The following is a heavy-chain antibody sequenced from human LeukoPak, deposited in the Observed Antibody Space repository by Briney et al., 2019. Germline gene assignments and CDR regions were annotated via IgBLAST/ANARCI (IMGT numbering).Heavy chain of an antibody. Sequence: SETLSLTCTVSGGSISSHHWSWIRQPPGKGLEWIAYIYYSGSTSYNPSLKSRVTISLDTSKSQFSLKLSSLTAADTAVYYCARHADGGTYPLDHWGQGTLVTVSS. V-gene: IGHV4-59*08. CDR2: IYYSGST. J-gene: IGHJ5*02. CDR3: ARHADGGTYPLDH. CDR1: GGSISSHH. D-gene: IGHD1-26*01.